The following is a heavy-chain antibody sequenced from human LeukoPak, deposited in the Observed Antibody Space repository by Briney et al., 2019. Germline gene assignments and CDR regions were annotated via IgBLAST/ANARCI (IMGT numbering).Heavy chain of an antibody. CDR3: ARDATTEPGTVYMDV. Sequence: GGSLRPSCAASGFTFSSYSMNWVRQAPGKGLEWVSYISSSSSTIYYADSVKGRFTISRDNAKNSLYLQMNSLRAEDTALYFCARDATTEPGTVYMDVWGKGTTVTISS. CDR2: ISSSSSTI. J-gene: IGHJ6*03. V-gene: IGHV3-48*01. CDR1: GFTFSSYS. D-gene: IGHD6-13*01.